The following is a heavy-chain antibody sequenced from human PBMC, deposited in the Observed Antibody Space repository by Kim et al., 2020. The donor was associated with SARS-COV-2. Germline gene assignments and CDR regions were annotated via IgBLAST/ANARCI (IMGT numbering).Heavy chain of an antibody. CDR3: ARHDYYYDTSGYRNDAFDI. CDR1: GGSMSSYY. D-gene: IGHD3-22*01. J-gene: IGHJ3*02. Sequence: SETLSLTCTVSGGSMSSYYWSWLRQPPGKGLEWFASIYHGGNTNYNPSLKSRITISVDTSKKQFSLKLNSVTAADTAVFYCARHDYYYDTSGYRNDAFDIWGQGTMVTVSS. V-gene: IGHV4-59*08. CDR2: IYHGGNT.